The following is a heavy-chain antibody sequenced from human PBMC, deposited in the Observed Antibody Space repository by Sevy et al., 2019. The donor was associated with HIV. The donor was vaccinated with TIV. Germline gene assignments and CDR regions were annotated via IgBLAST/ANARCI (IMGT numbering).Heavy chain of an antibody. CDR1: GGSFSGYY. CDR2: INHSGST. CDR3: ARADYSKGYYGMDV. V-gene: IGHV4-34*01. J-gene: IGHJ6*02. D-gene: IGHD4-4*01. Sequence: SETLSLTCAVYGGSFSGYYWGWIRQPPGKGLEWIGEINHSGSTNYNPSLKSRVTISVDTSKNQFSLKLSSVTAADTAVYYCARADYSKGYYGMDVWGQGTTVTVSS.